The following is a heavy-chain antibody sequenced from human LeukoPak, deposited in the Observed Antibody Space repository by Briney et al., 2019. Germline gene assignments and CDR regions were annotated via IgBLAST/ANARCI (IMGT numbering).Heavy chain of an antibody. CDR1: GGSISSGDYY. CDR3: ARDSRRWFGESMGHLDY. V-gene: IGHV4-30-4*01. D-gene: IGHD3-10*01. Sequence: SSQTLSLTCTVSGGSISSGDYYWSWIGQPPGKGLEWIGYIYYSGSTYYNPSLKSRVTISVDTSKNQFSLKLSSVTAADTAVYYCARDSRRWFGESMGHLDYWGQGTLVTVSS. J-gene: IGHJ4*02. CDR2: IYYSGST.